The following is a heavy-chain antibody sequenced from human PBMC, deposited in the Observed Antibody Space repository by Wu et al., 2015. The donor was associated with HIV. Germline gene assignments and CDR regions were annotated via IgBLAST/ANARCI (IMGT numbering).Heavy chain of an antibody. V-gene: IGHV1-24*01. CDR2: FDPRNGKT. CDR3: ATLRGGSYESTGKGYFDH. J-gene: IGHJ4*02. CDR1: GYSLTDLS. Sequence: QDLLVRSGAEVKKPGASVRVACKVFGYSLTDLSMHWVRQAPGKGLEWMGGFDPRNGKTIYAQKFQGRVTMTEDTSKDTAYIELSSLRSEDTAVYYCATLRGGSYESTGKGYFDHWGQGTLVTVSS. D-gene: IGHD3-22*01.